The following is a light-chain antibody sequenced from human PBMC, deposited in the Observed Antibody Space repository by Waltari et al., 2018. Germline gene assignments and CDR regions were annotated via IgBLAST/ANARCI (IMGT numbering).Light chain of an antibody. CDR2: YDS. V-gene: IGLV3-21*04. CDR3: QVWDFTQGV. Sequence: SYVLNQPPSVSVAPGKTARISCGGTSLGTKTAHWYQQKPGQAPVTVIHYDSGRPSGIPERFSGSTSGNTATLTIKWVEAGDEAEYFCQVWDFTQGVFGGGTKLTVL. J-gene: IGLJ3*02. CDR1: SLGTKT.